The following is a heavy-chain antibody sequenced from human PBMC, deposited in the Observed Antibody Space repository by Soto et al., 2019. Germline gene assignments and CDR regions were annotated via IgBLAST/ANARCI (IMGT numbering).Heavy chain of an antibody. D-gene: IGHD3-16*01. J-gene: IGHJ4*02. Sequence: QVQLVQSGAEVKKPGSSVKVSCKASGGTFSSYAISWVRQAPGQGLEWMGGIIPIFGTANYAQKFQGRVTIXXDXSXITADMELSSLRSEDTAVYYCASAAFPYAPTYYFDYWGQGTLVTVSS. CDR2: IIPIFGTA. CDR1: GGTFSSYA. CDR3: ASAAFPYAPTYYFDY. V-gene: IGHV1-69*12.